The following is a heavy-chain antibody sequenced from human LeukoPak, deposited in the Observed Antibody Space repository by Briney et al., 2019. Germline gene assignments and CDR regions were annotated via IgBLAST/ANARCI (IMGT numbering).Heavy chain of an antibody. V-gene: IGHV3-30-3*01. CDR1: GFTFSSYA. D-gene: IGHD3-10*01. J-gene: IGHJ6*02. Sequence: RGSLRLSCAASGFTFSSYAMHWVRQAPGKGLEWVAVISYDGSNKYYADSVKGRFTISRDNSKNTLYLQMNSLRAEDTAVYYCARDRHYYGSGSYYPPPYYYYGMDVWGQGTTVTVSS. CDR2: ISYDGSNK. CDR3: ARDRHYYGSGSYYPPPYYYYGMDV.